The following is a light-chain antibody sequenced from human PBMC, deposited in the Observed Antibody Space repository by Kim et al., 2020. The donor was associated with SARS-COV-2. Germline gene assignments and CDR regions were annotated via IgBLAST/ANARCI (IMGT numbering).Light chain of an antibody. CDR3: QPYGSSPTT. CDR1: QTVTSNY. J-gene: IGKJ1*01. Sequence: EIVLTQSPGTLSLSPGERATLSCRASQTVTSNYLAWYQQKPGQAPRLLIYGASSRATGISDRFSGSGSGTDFTLTISRLEPEDFAVYYCQPYGSSPTTFGQGTKVDI. V-gene: IGKV3-20*01. CDR2: GAS.